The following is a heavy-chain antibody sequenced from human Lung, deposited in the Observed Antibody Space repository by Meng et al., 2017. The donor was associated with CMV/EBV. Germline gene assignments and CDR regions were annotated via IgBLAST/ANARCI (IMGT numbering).Heavy chain of an antibody. CDR2: VKSKADGGTT. D-gene: IGHD3-22*01. J-gene: IGHJ4*02. V-gene: IGHV3-15*01. Sequence: GGSXRLXCAASGFTFSNAWMTWVRQAPGKGLEWVGRVKSKADGGTTDYAAPVKGRFTISRDDSENTLYLQMTSLKTEDTAVYYCTTRTSGDYYDSSGYYYXGQGTLVTSPQ. CDR1: GFTFSNAW. CDR3: TTRTSGDYYDSSGYYY.